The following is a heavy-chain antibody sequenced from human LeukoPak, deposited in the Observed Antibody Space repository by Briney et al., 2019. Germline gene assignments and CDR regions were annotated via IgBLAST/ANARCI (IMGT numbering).Heavy chain of an antibody. Sequence: ASVKVSCKASGHTFTSYYMHWVRQAPGQGLEWMGIIDPSGGSTSYAQKFQGRVTMTRDMSTSTVYMELSSLRSEDTAVYYCAREIGDYYDSSGHKNWFDPWGQGTLVTVSS. CDR3: AREIGDYYDSSGHKNWFDP. CDR1: GHTFTSYY. V-gene: IGHV1-46*01. D-gene: IGHD3-22*01. CDR2: IDPSGGST. J-gene: IGHJ5*02.